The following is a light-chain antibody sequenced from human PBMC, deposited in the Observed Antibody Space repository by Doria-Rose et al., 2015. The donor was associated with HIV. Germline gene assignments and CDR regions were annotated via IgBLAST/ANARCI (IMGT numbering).Light chain of an antibody. CDR2: WVS. CDR1: QSLLYTSKNY. CDR3: QQYYDTPS. Sequence: TQSPESLGMSLGERATLNCKSNQSLLYTSKNYLAWYQQKPGQPPKLLIYWVSTRQSGVPARFSGSGSGTDFTLTISSLGAEDVAVYYCQQYYDTPSFGPGTTVDIK. V-gene: IGKV4-1*01. J-gene: IGKJ3*01.